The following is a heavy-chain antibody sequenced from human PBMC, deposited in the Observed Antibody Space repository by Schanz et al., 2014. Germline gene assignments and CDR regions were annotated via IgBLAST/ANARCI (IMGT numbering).Heavy chain of an antibody. CDR3: VRDSFFAFDY. D-gene: IGHD3-3*01. V-gene: IGHV3-66*01. J-gene: IGHJ4*02. CDR1: GFSVGNKY. Sequence: EVQLVESGGGLVQPGGSLRLSCAASGFSVGNKYMNWVRQAPGKGLEWVSGITGASDHIDYAESVKGRFTISRDNAKNTLYLQMNSLRAEDTAVYYCVRDSFFAFDYWGQGTLVTVSS. CDR2: ITGASDH.